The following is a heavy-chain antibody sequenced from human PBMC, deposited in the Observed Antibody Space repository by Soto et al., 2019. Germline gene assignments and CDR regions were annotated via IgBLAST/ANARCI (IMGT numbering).Heavy chain of an antibody. CDR1: GGSISSGDYY. Sequence: QVQLQESGPGLVKPSQTLSLTCTVSGGSISSGDYYWSWIRQPPGKGLEWIGYIYYNGSTYYNPSLKSRVTISVDTSKNQFSLKLSSVTAADTAVYYCARATIFGVVIFDYWGQGTLVTVSS. D-gene: IGHD3-3*01. CDR3: ARATIFGVVIFDY. V-gene: IGHV4-30-4*01. J-gene: IGHJ4*02. CDR2: IYYNGST.